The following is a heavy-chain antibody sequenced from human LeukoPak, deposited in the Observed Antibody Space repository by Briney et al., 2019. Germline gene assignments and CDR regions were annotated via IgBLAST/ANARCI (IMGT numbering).Heavy chain of an antibody. CDR1: GFTFGSYA. Sequence: GGSLRLSCAASGFTFGSYAMSWVRQAPGKGLEWVSAISGSGGSTYYADSVKGRFTISRDNSKNTLYLQMNSLRAEDTAVYYCAKDGGSYTYNWFDPWGQGTLVTVSS. CDR3: AKDGGSYTYNWFDP. D-gene: IGHD1-26*01. CDR2: ISGSGGST. J-gene: IGHJ5*02. V-gene: IGHV3-23*01.